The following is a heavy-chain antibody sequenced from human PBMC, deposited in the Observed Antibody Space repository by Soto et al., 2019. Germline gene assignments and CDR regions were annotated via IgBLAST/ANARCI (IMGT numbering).Heavy chain of an antibody. CDR2: ISRSSSDL. CDR1: GFTFSSYS. CDR3: ARTDLRYGSLDY. Sequence: EVQLVESGGGLVEPGGSLRLSCAASGFTFSSYSMNWVRQTPGKGLEWVSSISRSSSDLYHADSVKGRFTISRDNAKNSLYLQINSLRAEDTAVYYCARTDLRYGSLDYWGQGTLVTVSS. V-gene: IGHV3-21*01. D-gene: IGHD5-18*01. J-gene: IGHJ4*02.